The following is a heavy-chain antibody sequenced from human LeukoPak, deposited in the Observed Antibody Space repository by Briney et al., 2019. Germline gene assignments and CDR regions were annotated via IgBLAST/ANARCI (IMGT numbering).Heavy chain of an antibody. J-gene: IGHJ4*02. CDR2: IKPDRGET. CDR3: ARGITIYGVMIIYFDS. V-gene: IGHV1-2*02. CDR1: GYTFPHYY. D-gene: IGHD3-3*01. Sequence: ASVKVSCKASGYTFPHYYLHWVRQAPRHGLEGLGWIKPDRGETNYAQRLQGRVTMTRDTSISTAYMELTNLSSDDTAVYYCARGITIYGVMIIYFDSWGQGTLVTVSS.